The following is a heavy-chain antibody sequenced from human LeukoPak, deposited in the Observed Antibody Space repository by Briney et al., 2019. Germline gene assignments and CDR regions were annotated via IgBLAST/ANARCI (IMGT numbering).Heavy chain of an antibody. J-gene: IGHJ4*02. CDR3: ARHGRIGFDY. Sequence: SETLSLTCAVYGGSFSGYYWSWIRQPPGKGLEWIGEINHSGGTNYNPSLKSRVTISVDTSKNQFSLKLSSVTAADTAVYYCARHGRIGFDYWGQGTLVTVSS. CDR2: INHSGGT. V-gene: IGHV4-34*01. CDR1: GGSFSGYY. D-gene: IGHD1-26*01.